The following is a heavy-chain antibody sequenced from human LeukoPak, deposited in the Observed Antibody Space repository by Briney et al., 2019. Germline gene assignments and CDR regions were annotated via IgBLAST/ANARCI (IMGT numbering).Heavy chain of an antibody. V-gene: IGHV1-69*04. Sequence: SVKVSCKASGYTFTGYYMHWVRQAPGQGLEWMGRIIPILGIANYAQKFQGRVTITADKSTSTAYMELSSLRSEDTAVYYCARGAMVRGVLDYWGQGTLVTVSS. CDR2: IIPILGIA. CDR3: ARGAMVRGVLDY. D-gene: IGHD3-10*01. J-gene: IGHJ4*02. CDR1: GYTFTGYY.